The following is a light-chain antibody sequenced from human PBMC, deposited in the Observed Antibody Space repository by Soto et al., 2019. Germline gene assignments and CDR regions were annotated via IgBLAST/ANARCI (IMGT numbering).Light chain of an antibody. CDR2: GAS. V-gene: IGKV3-20*01. CDR3: QHYGSLSWT. J-gene: IGKJ1*01. CDR1: QSVSSSY. Sequence: EIVLTQSPGTLSLSPGERATLSCRASQSVSSSYLAWYQQKPDQAPRLLIYGASSRATGIPDRFSGSGSETDFTCLSTRLESGDFAVYYCQHYGSLSWTLGQGTKVGI.